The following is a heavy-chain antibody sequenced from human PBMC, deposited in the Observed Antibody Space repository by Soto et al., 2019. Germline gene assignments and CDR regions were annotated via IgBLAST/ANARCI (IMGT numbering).Heavy chain of an antibody. CDR1: GGSISSSSYY. CDR2: IYYSGST. J-gene: IGHJ4*02. V-gene: IGHV4-39*01. CDR3: AGTATGIAVANWGYYFDY. Sequence: SETLSLTCTVSGGSISSSSYYWGWIRQPPGKGLEWIGSIYYSGSTYYNPSLKSRVTISVDTSKNQFSLKLSSVTAADTAVYYCAGTATGIAVANWGYYFDYWGQGTLVTVSS. D-gene: IGHD6-19*01.